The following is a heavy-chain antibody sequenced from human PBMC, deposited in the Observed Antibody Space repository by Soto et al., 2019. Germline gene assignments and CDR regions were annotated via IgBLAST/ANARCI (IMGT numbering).Heavy chain of an antibody. CDR1: GGTFSSYA. D-gene: IGHD1-1*01. CDR3: AYPGTDNWFDP. CDR2: IIPIFGTA. Sequence: ASVKVSCKASGGTFSSYAISWVRQAPGQGLEWMGGIIPIFGTANCAQKFQGRVTITADESTSTAYMELSSLRSEDTAVYYCAYPGTDNWFDPWGQGTLVTVSS. J-gene: IGHJ5*02. V-gene: IGHV1-69*13.